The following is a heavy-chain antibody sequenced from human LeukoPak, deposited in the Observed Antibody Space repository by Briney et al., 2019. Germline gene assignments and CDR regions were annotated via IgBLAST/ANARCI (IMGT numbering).Heavy chain of an antibody. V-gene: IGHV3-33*01. J-gene: IGHJ4*02. CDR2: IWYDGSNK. CDR1: GFTFSSYG. Sequence: GGSLRLSCAASGFTFSSYGMHWVRQAPGKGLEWVAVIWYDGSNKYYADSVKGRFTISRDNSKNTLYLQMNTLRPEDTAVYYCARRPAQYFDSWGQGTLVTVSS. CDR3: ARRPAQYFDS.